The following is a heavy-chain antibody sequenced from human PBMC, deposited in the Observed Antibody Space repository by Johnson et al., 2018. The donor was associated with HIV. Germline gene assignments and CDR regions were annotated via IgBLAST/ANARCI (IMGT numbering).Heavy chain of an antibody. Sequence: VQVVESGGGVVQPGRSLRLSCAASGFTFSSYAMHWVRQAPGKGLEWVAVISYDGSNKYYADSVKGRFTISRDNSKNTLYLQMNSLRAEDTAVYYCARGWGRSSGTFDAFDIWGQGTMVTVSS. J-gene: IGHJ3*02. CDR2: ISYDGSNK. V-gene: IGHV3-30-3*01. CDR1: GFTFSSYA. D-gene: IGHD6-19*01. CDR3: ARGWGRSSGTFDAFDI.